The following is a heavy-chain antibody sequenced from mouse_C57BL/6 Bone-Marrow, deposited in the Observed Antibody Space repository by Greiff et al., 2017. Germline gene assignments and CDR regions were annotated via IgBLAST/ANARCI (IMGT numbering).Heavy chain of an antibody. CDR1: GFTFSNYW. V-gene: IGHV6-3*01. D-gene: IGHD3-3*01. CDR3: TGGTRWYFDV. J-gene: IGHJ1*03. CDR2: IRLKSDNYAT. Sequence: EVKLVESGGGLVQPGGSMKLSCVASGFTFSNYWMNWVRQSPEKGLEWVAQIRLKSDNYATHYAESVKGRFTISRDDSKSSVYLQMNNLRAEDTGIYYCTGGTRWYFDVWGTGTTVTVSS.